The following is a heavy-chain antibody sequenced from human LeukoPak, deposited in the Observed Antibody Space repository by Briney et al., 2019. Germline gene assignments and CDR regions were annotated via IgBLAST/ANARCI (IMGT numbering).Heavy chain of an antibody. CDR2: ISAYNGNT. V-gene: IGHV1-18*01. Sequence: GASVKVSCKASGYTFTSYGISWVRQAPGQGLEWMGWISAYNGNTNYAQKLQGRVTMTTDTSTSTAYMELRSLRSDDTAVYYCARVATPPRIPVLQVFDYWGQGTLVTVSS. CDR3: ARVATPPRIPVLQVFDY. J-gene: IGHJ4*02. D-gene: IGHD6-19*01. CDR1: GYTFTSYG.